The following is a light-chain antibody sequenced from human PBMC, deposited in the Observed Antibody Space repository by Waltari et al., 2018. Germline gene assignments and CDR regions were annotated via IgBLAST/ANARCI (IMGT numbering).Light chain of an antibody. Sequence: IELTHTPRTVFLSPRDRATFTCWARHGVSTYLAWSQHKPGQAPTLLIYHASSRATGVPGRFSGSGSGTDFSLTISSLEPEDFAMYYCHQYVESPATFGQGTRVEIK. CDR2: HAS. CDR1: HGVSTY. J-gene: IGKJ1*01. CDR3: HQYVESPAT. V-gene: IGKV3-20*01.